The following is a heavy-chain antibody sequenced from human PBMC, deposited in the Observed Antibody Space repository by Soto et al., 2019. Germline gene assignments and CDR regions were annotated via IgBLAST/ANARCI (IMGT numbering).Heavy chain of an antibody. V-gene: IGHV4-30-2*01. J-gene: IGHJ4*02. CDR2: IYHSGST. D-gene: IGHD4-17*01. CDR1: GGSISSGGYS. CDR3: ARGMTTVTTFDY. Sequence: SETLSLTCAVSGGSISSGGYSCNWIRQPPGKGLEWIGYIYHSGSTYYNPSLKSRVTISVDRSKNQFSLKLSSVTAAVTDVYYCARGMTTVTTFDYWGQGTLVNVSS.